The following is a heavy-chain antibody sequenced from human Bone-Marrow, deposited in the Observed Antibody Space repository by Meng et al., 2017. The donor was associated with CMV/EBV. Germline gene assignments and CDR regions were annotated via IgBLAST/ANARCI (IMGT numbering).Heavy chain of an antibody. D-gene: IGHD4-17*01. Sequence: GSLRLSCTVSGGSISSSSYYWGWIRQPPGKGLEWIGSIYYSGSTYYNPSLKSRVTISVDTSKNQFSLKLSSVTAADTAVYYCARLARYGDEGYCGRGTLVTVAS. CDR3: ARLARYGDEGY. V-gene: IGHV4-39*01. CDR1: GGSISSSSYY. J-gene: IGHJ4*02. CDR2: IYYSGST.